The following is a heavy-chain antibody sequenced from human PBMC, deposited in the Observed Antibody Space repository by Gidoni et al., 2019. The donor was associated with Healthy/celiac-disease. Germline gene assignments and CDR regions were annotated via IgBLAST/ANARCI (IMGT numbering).Heavy chain of an antibody. CDR3: ARQLRDGYNQYYFDY. Sequence: EVQLVQSGAEVKKPGESLKISCKGSGYSFTSYWIGWVRQMPGKGLEWMGILYPGDSDTRYSPSFQGQVTISADKSISTAYLQWSSLKASDTAMYYCARQLRDGYNQYYFDYWGQGTLVTVSS. D-gene: IGHD5-12*01. V-gene: IGHV5-51*01. CDR1: GYSFTSYW. CDR2: LYPGDSDT. J-gene: IGHJ4*02.